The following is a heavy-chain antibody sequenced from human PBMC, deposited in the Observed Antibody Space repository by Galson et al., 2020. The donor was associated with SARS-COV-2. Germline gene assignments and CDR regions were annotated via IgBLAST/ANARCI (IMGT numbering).Heavy chain of an antibody. CDR1: GDSVINNW. CDR2: IHHSGTT. Sequence: SQTLSLTCAVSGDSVINNWWSWVRQPPEKGLEWIGEIHHSGTTNYNPSLRSRVSMSLDTSKNQFSLQLTSVTAADTAVYYCALGNDYTWETWGPGTLVTGSS. CDR3: ALGNDYTWET. D-gene: IGHD5-12*01. V-gene: IGHV4-4*02. J-gene: IGHJ4*02.